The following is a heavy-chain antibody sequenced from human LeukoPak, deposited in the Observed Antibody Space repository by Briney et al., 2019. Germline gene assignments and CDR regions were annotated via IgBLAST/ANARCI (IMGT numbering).Heavy chain of an antibody. D-gene: IGHD2-2*01. V-gene: IGHV3-30-3*01. CDR1: GFTFSSYA. J-gene: IGHJ4*02. CDR2: ISYDGSNK. Sequence: GGSLRLSCAASGFTFSSYAMHWVRQAPGKGLEWVAVISYDGSNKYYADSVKGRFTISRDNSKNTLYLQMNSLRAEDTAVYYCAGGSTALDYWGQGTLVTVSS. CDR3: AGGSTALDY.